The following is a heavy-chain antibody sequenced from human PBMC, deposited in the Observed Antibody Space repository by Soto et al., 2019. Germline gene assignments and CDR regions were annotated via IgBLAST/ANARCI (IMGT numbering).Heavy chain of an antibody. CDR3: ARGGSSSWYFVDY. V-gene: IGHV3-64*01. CDR1: GFTFSSYA. J-gene: IGHJ4*02. CDR2: ISSNGGST. Sequence: HPGGSLRLSCAASGFTFSSYAMYWVRQAPGKGLEYVSAISSNGGSTYYANSVKGRFTISRDNSKNTLYLQMGSLRAEDMAVYYCARGGSSSWYFVDYWGQGTLVTVSS. D-gene: IGHD6-13*01.